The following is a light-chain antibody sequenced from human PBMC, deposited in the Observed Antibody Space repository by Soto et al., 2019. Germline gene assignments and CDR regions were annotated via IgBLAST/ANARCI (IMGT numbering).Light chain of an antibody. CDR1: QTVSKNY. CDR3: QQYAVSPIT. V-gene: IGKV3-20*01. Sequence: SPVTLSLSPGEGATLSCRASQTVSKNYLAWYQQKAGQAPRLVIYAASTRATGTPDRFSGSGSGTDFTHTISRLEPEDFAVFYCQQYAVSPITFGQGTRWRL. J-gene: IGKJ5*01. CDR2: AAS.